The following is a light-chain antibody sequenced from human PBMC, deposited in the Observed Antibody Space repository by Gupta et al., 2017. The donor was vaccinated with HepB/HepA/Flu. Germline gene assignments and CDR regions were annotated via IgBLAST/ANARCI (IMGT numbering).Light chain of an antibody. CDR1: SSDVGGYNH. Sequence: QSALTQPASASGSPGQSVTISCTGTSSDVGGYNHVSWYQQHPGTAPKLVIFEVNQRSSRVPYRFSGSKSGNTTSLAVSGLQADDEANYYCSSYAGSNSVVFGGGTKLTVL. CDR3: SSYAGSNSVV. V-gene: IGLV2-8*01. J-gene: IGLJ2*01. CDR2: EVN.